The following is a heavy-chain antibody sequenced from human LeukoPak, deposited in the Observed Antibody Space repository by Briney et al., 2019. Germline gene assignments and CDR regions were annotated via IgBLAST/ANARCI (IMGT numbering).Heavy chain of an antibody. Sequence: GGSLRLSCAASGLTFSNYAMLWVRQAPGKGLEWISSTTSTGTVTFYADSVRGRFTISRDNPKDTLYLQMNSLRAEDTAVYYCAKERCSHGRDGYDSWGQGTLVVVSS. J-gene: IGHJ4*02. CDR1: GLTFSNYA. CDR3: AKERCSHGRDGYDS. V-gene: IGHV3-23*01. CDR2: TTSTGTVT. D-gene: IGHD5-18*01.